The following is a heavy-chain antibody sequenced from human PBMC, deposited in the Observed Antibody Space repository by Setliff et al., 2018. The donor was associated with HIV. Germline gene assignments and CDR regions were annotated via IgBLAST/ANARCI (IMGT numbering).Heavy chain of an antibody. CDR3: ARDSSFNMDV. V-gene: IGHV1-18*04. J-gene: IGHJ6*03. CDR2: ISECNGDT. CDR1: AYSFTDYF. Sequence: GASVKVSCKASAYSFTDYFIHWVRQAPGQGLEWMGWISECNGDTKYAQKLQGRVTMTKDTSTSTAYMELRSLRSDDTAVYYCARDSSFNMDVWGKGTTVTVSS.